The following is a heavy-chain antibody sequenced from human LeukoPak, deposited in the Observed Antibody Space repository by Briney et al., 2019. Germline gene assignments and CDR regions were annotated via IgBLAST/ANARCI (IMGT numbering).Heavy chain of an antibody. J-gene: IGHJ5*02. Sequence: ASVKVSCKASGYTFTSYGISWVRQAPGQGLEWMGWISAYNGNTNYAQKLQGRVTMTTDTSTSTAYMELRSLRSDDTAVYYCARGSWPEEYYYDSSGYYHWGQGTLVTVSS. D-gene: IGHD3-22*01. V-gene: IGHV1-18*04. CDR3: ARGSWPEEYYYDSSGYYH. CDR1: GYTFTSYG. CDR2: ISAYNGNT.